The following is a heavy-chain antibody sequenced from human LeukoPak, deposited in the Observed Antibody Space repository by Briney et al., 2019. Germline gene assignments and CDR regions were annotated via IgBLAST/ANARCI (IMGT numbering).Heavy chain of an antibody. Sequence: ASVKVSCKASGYTFTSYGISWVRQAPGQGLEWMGWINPYNSNTNYPQKLQGTVTITTDTSTTTAYIELRSLRSDDTAVYYCARAGGDNCLDGDDYWGQGTLVTVSS. V-gene: IGHV1-18*01. D-gene: IGHD1-1*01. J-gene: IGHJ4*02. CDR3: ARAGGDNCLDGDDY. CDR1: GYTFTSYG. CDR2: INPYNSNT.